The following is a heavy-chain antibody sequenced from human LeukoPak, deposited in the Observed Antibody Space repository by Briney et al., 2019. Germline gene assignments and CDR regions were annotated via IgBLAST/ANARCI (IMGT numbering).Heavy chain of an antibody. Sequence: GGTLSLTCAVSGLSFSSYWMSWVRQAPGKGLEWVANIDQDGSVKYYVDSVKGRFTISRDNARNSLYLQMYSLRAEDTAVYYCARVVVPAAPGFADWGQGTLVTVSS. CDR1: GLSFSSYW. V-gene: IGHV3-7*04. J-gene: IGHJ4*02. D-gene: IGHD2-2*01. CDR2: IDQDGSVK. CDR3: ARVVVPAAPGFAD.